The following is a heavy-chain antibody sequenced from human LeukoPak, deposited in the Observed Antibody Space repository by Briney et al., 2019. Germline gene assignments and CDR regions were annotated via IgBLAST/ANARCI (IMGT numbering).Heavy chain of an antibody. CDR2: INPSGGST. D-gene: IGHD3-22*01. CDR3: ARGKAYYYDSSGRYGMDV. V-gene: IGHV1-46*01. CDR1: GYTFTSYY. J-gene: IGHJ6*02. Sequence: ASVKVSCKASGYTFTSYYMHWVRQAPGQGLEWMGIINPSGGSTSYAQKFQGRVTMTWDTSTSTVYMELSSLRSEDTAAYYCARGKAYYYDSSGRYGMDVWGQGTTVTVSS.